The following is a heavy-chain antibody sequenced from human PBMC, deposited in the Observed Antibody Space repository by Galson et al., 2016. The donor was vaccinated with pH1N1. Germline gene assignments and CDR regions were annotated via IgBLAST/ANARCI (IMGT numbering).Heavy chain of an antibody. D-gene: IGHD6-13*01. CDR3: ARAIFAAAAV. CDR1: GFTFSNYW. V-gene: IGHV3-7*03. Sequence: SLRLSCAASGFTFSNYWMSWVRQAPGEGLEWVANINQTGSVQYYVASVKGRFTISRDNAKNSLYLQMNSRTAEDTAVYYCARAIFAAAAVWGQGTLVTVSS. CDR2: INQTGSVQ. J-gene: IGHJ4*02.